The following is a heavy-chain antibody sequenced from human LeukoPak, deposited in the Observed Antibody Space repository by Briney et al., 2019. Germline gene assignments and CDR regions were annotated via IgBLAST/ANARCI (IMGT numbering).Heavy chain of an antibody. V-gene: IGHV3-21*01. D-gene: IGHD2-2*01. CDR1: GFTFNTYS. CDR2: ISDNSNYI. J-gene: IGHJ4*02. Sequence: GGSLRLSCAASGFTFNTYSMNWVRQAPGKGLEWVSSISDNSNYIYYSDSVEGRFTISRDNAKNSLYLQMNSLRVEDTAVYYCANHFACGNNSCPPFDSWGQGTLVTVSS. CDR3: ANHFACGNNSCPPFDS.